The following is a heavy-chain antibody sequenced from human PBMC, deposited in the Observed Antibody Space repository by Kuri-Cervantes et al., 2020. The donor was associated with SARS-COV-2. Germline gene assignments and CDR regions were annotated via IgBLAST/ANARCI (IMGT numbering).Heavy chain of an antibody. Sequence: GESLKISCAASGFTVSSNYMSWVRQAPGKGLEWVSYISSSGSTIHYADSVKGRFTISRDNAKNSLYLQMNSLRAEDTAVYYCARRPITRARVSYWYFDLWGRGTLVTVSS. CDR3: ARRPITRARVSYWYFDL. V-gene: IGHV3-11*04. D-gene: IGHD3-10*01. CDR1: GFTVSSNY. J-gene: IGHJ2*01. CDR2: ISSSGSTI.